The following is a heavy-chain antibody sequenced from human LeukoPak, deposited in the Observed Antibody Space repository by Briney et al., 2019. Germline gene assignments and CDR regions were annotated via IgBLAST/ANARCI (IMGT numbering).Heavy chain of an antibody. J-gene: IGHJ3*02. CDR2: ISYDVSNK. D-gene: IGHD3-10*01. CDR3: AIEYLIWFGDFDAFDI. CDR1: GFTFSTYG. V-gene: IGHV3-30*03. Sequence: QPGRSLRLSCAASGFTFSTYGMHWVRQAPGKGLEWVAVISYDVSNKYYADSVKGRFTISRDNSKNTLYLQMNSPGAQDTALYYCAIEYLIWFGDFDAFDIWGQGTMVTVSS.